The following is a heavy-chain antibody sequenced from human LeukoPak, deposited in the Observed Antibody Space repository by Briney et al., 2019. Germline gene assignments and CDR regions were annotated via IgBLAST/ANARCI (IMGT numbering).Heavy chain of an antibody. V-gene: IGHV1-69*05. CDR2: IIPIFGTA. D-gene: IGHD3-22*01. J-gene: IGHJ4*02. CDR3: ARASNTYYYDSSGYYHFDY. Sequence: ASVKVSCKASGGTFSSYAISWVRRAPGQGLEWMGRIIPIFGTANYAQKFQGRVTITTDESTSTAYMELSSLRSEDTAVYYCARASNTYYYDSSGYYHFDYWGQGTLVTVSS. CDR1: GGTFSSYA.